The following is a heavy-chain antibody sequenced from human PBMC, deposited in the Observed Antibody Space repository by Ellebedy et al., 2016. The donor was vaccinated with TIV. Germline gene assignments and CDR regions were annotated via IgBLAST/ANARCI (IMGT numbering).Heavy chain of an antibody. D-gene: IGHD6-19*01. CDR2: ISAYNGNT. CDR3: ARGRSELWLGTDFDY. V-gene: IGHV1-18*01. Sequence: AASVKVSCKASGYTFTSYGISWVRQAPGQGLEWMGWISAYNGNTNYAQKLQGRVTMTTDTSTSTAYMELRSLRSDDTAVYYCARGRSELWLGTDFDYWGQGTLVTVSS. J-gene: IGHJ4*02. CDR1: GYTFTSYG.